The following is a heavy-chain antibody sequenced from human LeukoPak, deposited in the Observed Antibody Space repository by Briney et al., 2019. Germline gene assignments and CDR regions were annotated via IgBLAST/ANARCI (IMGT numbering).Heavy chain of an antibody. V-gene: IGHV1-3*01. Sequence: ASVKVSCKASGYTFTSYAMHWVRQAPGQRLEWMGWINAGNGNTKYSQKFQGRVTITRDTSASTAYMELSSLRSEDTAVYYCARVPATYYYDSSGYYAYWGQGTLVTVSS. J-gene: IGHJ4*02. CDR1: GYTFTSYA. CDR3: ARVPATYYYDSSGYYAY. CDR2: INAGNGNT. D-gene: IGHD3-22*01.